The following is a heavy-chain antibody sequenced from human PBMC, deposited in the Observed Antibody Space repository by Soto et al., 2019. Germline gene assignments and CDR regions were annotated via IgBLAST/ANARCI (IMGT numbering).Heavy chain of an antibody. V-gene: IGHV3-30-3*01. J-gene: IGHJ4*02. D-gene: IGHD3-10*01. Sequence: QVQLVASGGGVVQQGRYLTLSCEASGFTFRRHAIHWVRQAPGKGLEWVAVISRDGSNEYYEDSVKGRFTISRDNSKNTLYLQLNSLRREDTAVYYCARSRNGGVADSFDYWGQGTLVTVSS. CDR2: ISRDGSNE. CDR3: ARSRNGGVADSFDY. CDR1: GFTFRRHA.